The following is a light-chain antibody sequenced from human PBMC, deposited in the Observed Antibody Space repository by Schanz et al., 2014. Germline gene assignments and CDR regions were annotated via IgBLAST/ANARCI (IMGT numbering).Light chain of an antibody. CDR2: GAS. Sequence: EIVLTQSPATLSLSPGERATLSCRASQSVSSSYLAWYQQKRGQAPRLLIYGASSRATGIPDRFSGSGSGTDFTLTINRLEPEDFAVYYCQQRSNWPLTFGGGTKVEIK. J-gene: IGKJ4*01. CDR1: QSVSSSY. V-gene: IGKV3D-20*02. CDR3: QQRSNWPLT.